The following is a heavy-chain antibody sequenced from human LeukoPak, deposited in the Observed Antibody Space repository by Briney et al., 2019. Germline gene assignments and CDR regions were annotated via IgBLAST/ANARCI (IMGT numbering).Heavy chain of an antibody. CDR1: GFIFSTYE. J-gene: IGHJ4*02. V-gene: IGHV3-30*03. Sequence: GGSLRLSCAASGFIFSTYEMHWVRQAPGKGLEWVAVISYDGSNKYYADSVKGRFTISRDNSKNTLYLQMNSLRAEDTAVYYCARGRSAYYDSSGYYLDWGQGTLVTVSS. CDR2: ISYDGSNK. CDR3: ARGRSAYYDSSGYYLD. D-gene: IGHD3-22*01.